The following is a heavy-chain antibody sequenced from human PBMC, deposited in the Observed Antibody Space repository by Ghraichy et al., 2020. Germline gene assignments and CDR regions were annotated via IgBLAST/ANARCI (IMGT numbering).Heavy chain of an antibody. CDR3: ARGVVAPAADF. Sequence: LSLTCAASGFSFSDYFMTWIRQAPGKGLEWVGYISSSGFSKYYADSVKGRFTISRDNAKNSLDLQMNRLRVEDTAVYYCARGVVAPAADFWGQGSLVTVSS. J-gene: IGHJ4*02. V-gene: IGHV3-11*01. CDR1: GFSFSDYF. D-gene: IGHD2-2*01. CDR2: ISSSGFSK.